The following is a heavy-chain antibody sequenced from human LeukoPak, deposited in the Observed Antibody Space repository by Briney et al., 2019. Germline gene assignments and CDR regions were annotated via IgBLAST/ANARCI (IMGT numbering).Heavy chain of an antibody. J-gene: IGHJ4*02. CDR3: ARSPTVTNTFDY. Sequence: SETLSLTCTVSGGSISSYYWSWIRQPAGKGLEWIGRIYSSGSTNYNPSLNSRVTISVDKSENQFSLKLSSVTSADTAVYYCARSPTVTNTFDYWGQGTLVTVSS. CDR1: GGSISSYY. V-gene: IGHV4-4*07. CDR2: IYSSGST. D-gene: IGHD4-17*01.